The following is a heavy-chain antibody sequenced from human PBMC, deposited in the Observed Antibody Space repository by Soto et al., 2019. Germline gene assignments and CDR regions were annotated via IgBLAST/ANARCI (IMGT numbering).Heavy chain of an antibody. V-gene: IGHV4-34*01. Sequence: QVQLQQWGAGLLKPSETLSLTCAVNGGSFTGYYWSWVRQLPGKGLEWIGEIKDGGSTNYSPSLRSRVTISADTSKRQLSLKVTSVTAADTAVYYCARGQEGVVATHWDQGSLVTVSS. CDR3: ARGQEGVVATH. J-gene: IGHJ4*02. D-gene: IGHD2-15*01. CDR2: IKDGGST. CDR1: GGSFTGYY.